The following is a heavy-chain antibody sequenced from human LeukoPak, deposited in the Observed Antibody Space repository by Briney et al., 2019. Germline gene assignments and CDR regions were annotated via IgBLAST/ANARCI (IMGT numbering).Heavy chain of an antibody. J-gene: IGHJ4*02. CDR2: IKSDGSST. CDR3: VRDNRSYNFDY. Sequence: SGGSLRLSCAASGFTFSRYWMHRVRQAPGKGLVWVSCIKSDGSSTSIADSAKGRFTISRDNAKNTVYLQMNSLRAEDTAVYYCVRDNRSYNFDYWGQGTLVTVSS. V-gene: IGHV3-74*01. D-gene: IGHD1-26*01. CDR1: GFTFSRYW.